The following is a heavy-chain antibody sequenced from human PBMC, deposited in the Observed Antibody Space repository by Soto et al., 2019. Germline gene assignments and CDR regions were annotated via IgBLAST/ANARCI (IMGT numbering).Heavy chain of an antibody. CDR1: GYTFTSYG. Sequence: TSVKVSCKASGYTFTSYGISWVRQAPGQGLEWMGWICAYNGNTNYAQKLQGRVTMTTDTSTSTAYMELRSLRSDDTAVYYCARDMVRGGPNYYYYYGMDVWGQGTTVNVSS. V-gene: IGHV1-18*01. CDR3: ARDMVRGGPNYYYYYGMDV. D-gene: IGHD3-10*01. CDR2: ICAYNGNT. J-gene: IGHJ6*02.